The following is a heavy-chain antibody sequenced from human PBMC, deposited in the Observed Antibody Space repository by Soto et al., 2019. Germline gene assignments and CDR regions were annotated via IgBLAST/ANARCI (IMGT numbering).Heavy chain of an antibody. CDR2: IYHSGST. Sequence: SETLSLTCYVSGGSIHSSNWCSCFRHPPGKGLEWIGEIYHSGSTNYNPSLKSRVTISVDKSKNQFSLKLSSVTAADTAVYYCCSGSPYYYYGMDVWGQGTTVTVSS. J-gene: IGHJ6*02. CDR3: CSGSPYYYYGMDV. V-gene: IGHV4-4*02. D-gene: IGHD3-10*02. CDR1: GGSIHSSNW.